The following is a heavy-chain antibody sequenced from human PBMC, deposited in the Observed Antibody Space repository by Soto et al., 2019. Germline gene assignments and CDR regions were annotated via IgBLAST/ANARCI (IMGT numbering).Heavy chain of an antibody. CDR2: IVPLLRIT. CDR3: VTDKYGAGRVGVHS. V-gene: IGHV1-69*08. CDR1: GDTSTIYT. Sequence: QVQLVQSGAEVKKPGASLRVSCETSGDTSTIYTITWVRQAPGQGLQWMGRIVPLLRITNYAQEFQGRLTITADSSTSSAHIELTSLTAEDTAVYYCVTDKYGAGRVGVHSWGQGTLVIVSS. J-gene: IGHJ5*02. D-gene: IGHD1-26*01.